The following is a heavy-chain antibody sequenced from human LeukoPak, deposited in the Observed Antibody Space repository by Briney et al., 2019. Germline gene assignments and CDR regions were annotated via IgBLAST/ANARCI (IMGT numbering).Heavy chain of an antibody. J-gene: IGHJ5*02. V-gene: IGHV1-18*01. CDR2: ISAYNGNT. Sequence: ASVKVSCKASGYTFTSYGISWVRQAPGQGLEWMGWISAYNGNTNYAQKLQGRVTMTTDTSTSTAYMELRSLRSDDTAVYYCARDSPNWNNGYNWFDPWGQGTLVTVSS. D-gene: IGHD1/OR15-1a*01. CDR3: ARDSPNWNNGYNWFDP. CDR1: GYTFTSYG.